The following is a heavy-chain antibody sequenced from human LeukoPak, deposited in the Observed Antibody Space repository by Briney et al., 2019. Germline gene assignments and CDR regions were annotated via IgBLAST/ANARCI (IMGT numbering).Heavy chain of an antibody. CDR3: SRTFAWYRAIDY. Sequence: GGSLRLSCAASGFTFSEYHMSWVRQAPGKGLEWISNISGTGSNAYYADSLKGRFTISRDNAKNLVYLEMNSLRVEDTAVYFCSRTFAWYRAIDYWGQGTLVTVSS. CDR1: GFTFSEYH. CDR2: ISGTGSNA. D-gene: IGHD3-9*01. V-gene: IGHV3-11*01. J-gene: IGHJ4*02.